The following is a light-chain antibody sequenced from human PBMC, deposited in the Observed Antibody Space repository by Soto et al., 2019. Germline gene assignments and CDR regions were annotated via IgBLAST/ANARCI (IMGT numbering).Light chain of an antibody. CDR3: PQANSFTIT. Sequence: DIQMTRSPSSVSASVGDIVTITCRASQGISSWLAWYQQKPGKAPKLLIYAASSLQSGVPSRLRGSGSGTDLTITISSMKNEDFATYYCPQANSFTITFGQGTRLEIK. CDR2: AAS. J-gene: IGKJ5*01. V-gene: IGKV1-12*01. CDR1: QGISSW.